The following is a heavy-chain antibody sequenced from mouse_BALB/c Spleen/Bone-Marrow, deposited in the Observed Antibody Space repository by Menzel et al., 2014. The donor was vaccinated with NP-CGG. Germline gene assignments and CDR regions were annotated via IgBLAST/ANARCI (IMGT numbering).Heavy chain of an antibody. CDR2: INPSTGYT. CDR1: GYTFTSYW. J-gene: IGHJ1*01. CDR3: AREYYGSSGYFDV. D-gene: IGHD1-1*01. Sequence: VQLQQSGAELAKPGASVKMSCKASGYTFTSYWMHWVKQRPEQGLEWIGCINPSTGYTEYNQKFKDKATLTADKSSSTAYMQLSSLTSEDSAVYYCAREYYGSSGYFDVWGAGTTVTDSS. V-gene: IGHV1-7*01.